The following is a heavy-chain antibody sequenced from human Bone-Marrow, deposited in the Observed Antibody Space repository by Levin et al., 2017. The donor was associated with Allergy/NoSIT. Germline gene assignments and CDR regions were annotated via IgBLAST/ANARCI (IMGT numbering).Heavy chain of an antibody. V-gene: IGHV3-23*01. CDR1: GFTFSSYA. CDR2: ISGSGGST. J-gene: IGHJ4*02. CDR3: AKFQGASGFLEWGDFDY. D-gene: IGHD3-3*01. Sequence: GESLKISCAASGFTFSSYAMSWVRQAPGKGLEWVSAISGSGGSTYYADSVKGRFTISRDNSKNTLYLQMNSLRAEDTAVYYCAKFQGASGFLEWGDFDYWGQGTLVTVSS.